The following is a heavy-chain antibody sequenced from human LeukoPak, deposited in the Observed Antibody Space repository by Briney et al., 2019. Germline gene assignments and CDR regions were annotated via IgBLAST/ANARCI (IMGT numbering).Heavy chain of an antibody. J-gene: IGHJ4*02. CDR1: GFTFSDYY. D-gene: IGHD3-3*01. CDR3: AREPFWSGYYSNLHFDY. CDR2: ISSSGSTI. Sequence: GGSLRLSCAASGFTFSDYYMSWIRQAPGKGLEWVSYISSSGSTIYYADSVKGRFTISRDNAKNSLYLQMNSLRAEDTAVYYCAREPFWSGYYSNLHFDYWGQGTLVTVSS. V-gene: IGHV3-11*04.